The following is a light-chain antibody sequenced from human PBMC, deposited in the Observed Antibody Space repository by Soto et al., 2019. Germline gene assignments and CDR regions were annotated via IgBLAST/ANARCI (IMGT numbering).Light chain of an antibody. J-gene: IGLJ2*01. V-gene: IGLV2-14*01. CDR2: AVS. CDR3: TSYTSSATRV. Sequence: QSALTQPASVSGSPGQSITISCTGTSSDVGGYNYVSWYQQYPGTAPKLMIYAVSHRPSGVSNRFSGSQSGNTASLTISGLQPGDEADYYCTSYTSSATRVFGGGTKVTVL. CDR1: SSDVGGYNY.